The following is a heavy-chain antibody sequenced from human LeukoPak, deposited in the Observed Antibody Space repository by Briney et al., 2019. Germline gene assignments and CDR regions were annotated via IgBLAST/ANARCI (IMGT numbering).Heavy chain of an antibody. CDR1: GFTFGDYA. CDR3: TRDILTGYDDFGY. J-gene: IGHJ4*02. CDR2: IRSKAYGGTT. D-gene: IGHD3-9*01. V-gene: IGHV3-49*04. Sequence: PGGSLRLSCTASGFTFGDYAMSWVRQAPGKGLERVGFIRSKAYGGTTEYAASVKGRFTISRDDSKSIAYLQMNSLKTEDTAVYYCTRDILTGYDDFGYWGQGTLVTVSS.